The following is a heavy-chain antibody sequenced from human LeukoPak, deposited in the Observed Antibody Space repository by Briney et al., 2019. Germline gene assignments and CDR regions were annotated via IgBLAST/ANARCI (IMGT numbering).Heavy chain of an antibody. D-gene: IGHD3-22*01. CDR1: GGTFSSYA. CDR2: IIPIFGTA. CDR3: ARGGVPYYYDSSGYTNWFDP. V-gene: IGHV1-69*05. Sequence: GASVKVSCKASGGTFSSYAISWVRQAPGQGLEWMGGIIPIFGTANYAQKFQGRVTITTDESTSTAYMELSSLRSDDTAVYYCARGGVPYYYDSSGYTNWFDPWGQGTLVTVSS. J-gene: IGHJ5*02.